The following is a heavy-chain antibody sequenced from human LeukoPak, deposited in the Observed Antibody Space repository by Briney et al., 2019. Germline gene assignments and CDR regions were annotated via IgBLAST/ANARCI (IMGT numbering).Heavy chain of an antibody. V-gene: IGHV4-39*07. J-gene: IGHJ3*02. CDR1: GGSISSSSYY. D-gene: IGHD2-21*01. CDR3: ARELWSPDPAFDI. CDR2: IYYSGST. Sequence: LETLSLTCTVSGGSISSSSYYWGWIRQPPGKGLEWIGSIYYSGSTYYNPSLKSRVTISVDTSKNQFSLKLSSVTAADTAVYYCARELWSPDPAFDIWGQGTMVTVSS.